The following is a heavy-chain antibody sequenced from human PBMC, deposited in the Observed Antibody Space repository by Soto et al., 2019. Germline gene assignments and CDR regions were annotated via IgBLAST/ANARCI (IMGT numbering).Heavy chain of an antibody. J-gene: IGHJ4*02. CDR3: TRDGIGSVAFWGYLDY. CDR1: GFTITGYT. CDR2: ISSSSTTI. D-gene: IGHD3-16*01. Sequence: GGSLRLSCAASGFTITGYTMHWVRQAPGKGLEWVSYISSSSTTIYYADSVKGRLTISRDNAQNTLFLQMHSLRAEDTAVYYCTRDGIGSVAFWGYLDYWGQGTLVTVSS. V-gene: IGHV3-48*01.